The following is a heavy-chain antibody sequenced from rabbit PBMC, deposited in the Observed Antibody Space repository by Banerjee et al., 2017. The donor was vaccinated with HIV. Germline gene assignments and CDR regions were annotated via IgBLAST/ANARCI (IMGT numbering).Heavy chain of an antibody. CDR2: IDGGSSGTT. CDR3: ARRYWNAFDP. J-gene: IGHJ2*01. V-gene: IGHV1S45*01. Sequence: QEQLVESGGDLVKPGASLTLTSTASGFTLSSYYMCWVRQAPGKGPEWIACIDGGSSGTTYYASWAKGRFTISKTSSTTVTLQMTSLTAADTATYFCARRYWNAFDPWGPGTLVTVS. CDR1: GFTLSSYY.